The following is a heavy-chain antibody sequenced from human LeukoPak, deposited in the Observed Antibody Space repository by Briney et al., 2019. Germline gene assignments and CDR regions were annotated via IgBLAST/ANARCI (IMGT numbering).Heavy chain of an antibody. V-gene: IGHV1-18*01. CDR2: ISAYNGNT. D-gene: IGHD3-3*01. CDR1: GYTFTSYG. J-gene: IGHJ5*02. CDR3: ARAGNAGGFWSGYSNNWFDP. Sequence: ASVKVSCKASGYTFTSYGISWVRQAPGQGLEWMGWISAYNGNTNYAQKLQGRVTMTTDTSTSTAYMELRSLRSDDTAVYYCARAGNAGGFWSGYSNNWFDPWGQGTLVTVSS.